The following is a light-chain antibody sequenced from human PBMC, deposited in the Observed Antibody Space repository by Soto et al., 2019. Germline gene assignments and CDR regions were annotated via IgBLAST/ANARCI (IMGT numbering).Light chain of an antibody. Sequence: QSALTQPASVSASPGQSITISCTRTSSDIGSYVSWYQQDPGKAPKLMIYEGTKRPSGVSNRFSGSKSGNTASLTISGLQAEDEADYYCCSYVGSSTWVFGGGTKLTVL. V-gene: IGLV2-23*01. CDR3: CSYVGSSTWV. J-gene: IGLJ3*02. CDR1: SSDIGSY. CDR2: EGT.